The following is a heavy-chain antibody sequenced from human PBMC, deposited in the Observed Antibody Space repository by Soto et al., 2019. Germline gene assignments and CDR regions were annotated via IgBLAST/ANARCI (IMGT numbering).Heavy chain of an antibody. D-gene: IGHD6-13*01. J-gene: IGHJ5*02. CDR3: ARAWTATAGWANWFDL. V-gene: IGHV4-31*03. CDR1: GGSITGGGYY. Sequence: QVQLQESGPGLVEPSQTLSLTCTVSGGSITGGGYYWSLIRQHPGKGLEWIGYIHYSGTTYYNPSLKSRLTISVDMSKTQFSLALSSVTAADTAVYYCARAWTATAGWANWFDLWGQGTLVTVSS. CDR2: IHYSGTT.